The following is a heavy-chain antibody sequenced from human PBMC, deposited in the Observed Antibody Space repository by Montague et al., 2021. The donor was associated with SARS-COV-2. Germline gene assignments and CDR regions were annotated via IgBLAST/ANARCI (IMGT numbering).Heavy chain of an antibody. J-gene: IGHJ5*02. CDR1: GASISSGTYY. Sequence: TLSLTCTVSGASISSGTYYWSWIRQPAGKGLEWIGRVYTSGSTKYNPSLESRATLSVDTSKNQFSLKLRSVTAADTAVYYCATTGLGGESCFDPWGQGTLVAVSS. CDR2: VYTSGST. V-gene: IGHV4-61*02. CDR3: ATTGLGGESCFDP. D-gene: IGHD7-27*01.